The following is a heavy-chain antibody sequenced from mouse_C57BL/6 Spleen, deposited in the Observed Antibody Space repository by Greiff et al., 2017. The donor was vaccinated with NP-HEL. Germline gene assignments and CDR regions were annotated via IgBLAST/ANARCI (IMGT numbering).Heavy chain of an antibody. J-gene: IGHJ3*01. CDR1: GYAFSSYW. V-gene: IGHV1-80*01. Sequence: QVQLKESGAELVKPGASVKISCKASGYAFSSYWMNWVKQRPGKGLEWIGQIYPGDGDTNYNGKFKGKATLTADKSSSTAYMQLSSLTSEESAVYFCAREIYYGSPWFAYWGQGTLVTVSA. CDR2: IYPGDGDT. CDR3: AREIYYGSPWFAY. D-gene: IGHD1-1*01.